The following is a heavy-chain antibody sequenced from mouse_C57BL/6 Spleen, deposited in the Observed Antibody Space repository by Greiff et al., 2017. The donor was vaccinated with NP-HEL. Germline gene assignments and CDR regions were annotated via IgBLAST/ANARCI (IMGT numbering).Heavy chain of an antibody. CDR2: IDPSDSYT. CDR3: ARPYYYGSSYYFDY. Sequence: QVQLQQSGAELVKPGASVKLSCKASGYTFTSYWMQWVKQRPGQGLEWIGEIDPSDSYTNYNQKFKGKATLTVDTSSSTAYMQLSSLTSEDSAVYYCARPYYYGSSYYFDYWGQGTTLTVSS. J-gene: IGHJ2*01. V-gene: IGHV1-50*01. D-gene: IGHD1-1*01. CDR1: GYTFTSYW.